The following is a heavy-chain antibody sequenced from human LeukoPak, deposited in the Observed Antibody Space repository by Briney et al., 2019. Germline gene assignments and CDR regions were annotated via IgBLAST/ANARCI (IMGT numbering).Heavy chain of an antibody. CDR2: ISSSSSYI. V-gene: IGHV3-21*01. CDR3: ARGIQGTGTTEDVY. J-gene: IGHJ4*02. D-gene: IGHD1-7*01. CDR1: GFTFSSYS. Sequence: PGGSLRLSCAASGFTFSSYSMNWVRQAPGKGLEWVSSISSSSSYIYYADSVKGRFTISRDNAKNSLYLQMNSLRAEDTAVYYCARGIQGTGTTEDVYWGQGTLVTVSS.